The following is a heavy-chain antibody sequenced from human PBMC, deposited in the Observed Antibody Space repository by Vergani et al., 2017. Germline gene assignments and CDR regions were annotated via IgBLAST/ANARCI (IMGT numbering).Heavy chain of an antibody. CDR1: GYTFTSYD. V-gene: IGHV1-8*01. Sequence: QVQLVQSGAEVKKPGASVKVSCKASGYTFTSYDINWVRQATGQGLEWMGWMNPNSGNTGYAQKFPGRVTMTRNTSISTAYMELSSLRSEDTAVYYCARVRLVATIWGDAFDIWGQGTMVTVSS. CDR3: ARVRLVATIWGDAFDI. D-gene: IGHD5-12*01. J-gene: IGHJ3*02. CDR2: MNPNSGNT.